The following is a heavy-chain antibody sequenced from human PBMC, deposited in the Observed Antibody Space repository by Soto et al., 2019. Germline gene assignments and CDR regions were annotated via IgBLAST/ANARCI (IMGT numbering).Heavy chain of an antibody. Sequence: PSETLSLTCAVSGGSISSGGYSWSWIRQPPGKGLEWIGYIYHSGRTYYNPSLKGRVTISVDRSKNQFSLKLSSVTAADTAVYYCARGDYYYYGMDVWGQGTTVTVSS. CDR3: ARGDYYYYGMDV. V-gene: IGHV4-30-2*01. J-gene: IGHJ6*02. CDR1: GGSISSGGYS. CDR2: IYHSGRT.